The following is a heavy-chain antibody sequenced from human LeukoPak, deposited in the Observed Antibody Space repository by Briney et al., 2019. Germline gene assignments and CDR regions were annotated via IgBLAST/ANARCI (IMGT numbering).Heavy chain of an antibody. CDR2: MNPNSGNT. J-gene: IGHJ5*02. CDR3: ARGGSRGEVWFGP. CDR1: GYTFTSYD. D-gene: IGHD1-26*01. V-gene: IGHV1-8*01. Sequence: ASVKVPCKASGYTFTSYDINWVRQATGQGLEWMGWMNPNSGNTGYAQKFQGRVSMTRNTSISTAYMELSSLTSEDTAVYYCARGGSRGEVWFGPWGQGTLVTVSS.